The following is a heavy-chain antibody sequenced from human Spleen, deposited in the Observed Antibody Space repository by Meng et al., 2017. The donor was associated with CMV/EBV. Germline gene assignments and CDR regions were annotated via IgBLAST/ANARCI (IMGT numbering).Heavy chain of an antibody. Sequence: PLPPWGPALLTLSWTRSRTGPGYGRSCSRDYWSCIRQPQGKGLECIQEINQSGSTNYNPLRKGRVTLSVDTSKNHFPLKLSSVTAADTAVYYCATVGLITMIAYWGQGTLVTVSS. D-gene: IGHD3-22*01. V-gene: IGHV4-34*02. CDR2: INQSGST. J-gene: IGHJ4*02. CDR3: ATVGLITMIAY. CDR1: GRSCSRDY.